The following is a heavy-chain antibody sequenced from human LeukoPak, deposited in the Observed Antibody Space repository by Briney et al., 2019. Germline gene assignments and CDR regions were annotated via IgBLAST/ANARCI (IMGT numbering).Heavy chain of an antibody. CDR1: GDSVSSNRVT. D-gene: IGHD2-2*01. V-gene: IGHV6-1*01. CDR2: TYYRSTWYN. CDR3: ARRLTQYDCFDP. Sequence: SQTLSLTCAISGDSVSSNRVTWNWIRQCPSRGIEWLGRTYYRSTWYNDYAVSVRGRITVNPDTSKNQFSLHLNSVTPEDTAVYYCARRLTQYDCFDPWGQGILVTVSS. J-gene: IGHJ5*02.